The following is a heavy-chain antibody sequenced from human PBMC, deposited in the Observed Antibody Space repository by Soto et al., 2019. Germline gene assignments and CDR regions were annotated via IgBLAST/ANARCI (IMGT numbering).Heavy chain of an antibody. D-gene: IGHD3-10*01. V-gene: IGHV2-5*02. Sequence: QITLKESGPTLVKPTQTLTLTCTFSGFSLSTSGVAVGWIRQPPGKALEWLALIYWDDDKRYRPSLKSRLTNTKDTSKNQVVLKKTNMDPVDTGTYYCSQIRNYFGSGRHAFDIWGQGTMVTVSS. J-gene: IGHJ3*02. CDR1: GFSLSTSGVA. CDR2: IYWDDDK. CDR3: SQIRNYFGSGRHAFDI.